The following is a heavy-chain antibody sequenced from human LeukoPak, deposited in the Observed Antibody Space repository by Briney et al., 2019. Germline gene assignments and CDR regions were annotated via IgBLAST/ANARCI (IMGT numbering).Heavy chain of an antibody. CDR3: ARGEWANWFDP. CDR2: IYYCGST. CDR1: GCSISSYY. J-gene: IGHJ5*02. Sequence: SETLSLTCTVSGCSISSYYWSWIRQPPGKGLEWIGYIYYCGSTNYNPSLKSRVTISVDTSKNQFSLKLSSVTAADTAVYYCARGEWANWFDPWGQGTLVTVSS. V-gene: IGHV4-59*08. D-gene: IGHD1-26*01.